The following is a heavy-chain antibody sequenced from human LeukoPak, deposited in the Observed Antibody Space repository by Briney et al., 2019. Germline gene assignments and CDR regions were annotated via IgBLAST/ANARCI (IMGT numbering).Heavy chain of an antibody. D-gene: IGHD4-23*01. CDR3: ARLHFSDYGGNSYYYYMDV. CDR2: IYTSGST. CDR1: GGSISSYY. V-gene: IGHV4-4*09. Sequence: PSETLSLTCTVSGGSISSYYWSWIRQPPEKGLEWIGYIYTSGSTNYNPSLKSRVTISVDTSKNQFSLKLSSVTAADTAVYYCARLHFSDYGGNSYYYYMDVWGKGTTVTVSS. J-gene: IGHJ6*03.